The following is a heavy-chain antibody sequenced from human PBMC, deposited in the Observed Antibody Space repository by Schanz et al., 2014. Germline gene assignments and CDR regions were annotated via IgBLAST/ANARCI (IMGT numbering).Heavy chain of an antibody. J-gene: IGHJ6*02. CDR3: ARVVGGAEWLLYDDYYYNLDV. CDR2: VYNNGRT. Sequence: QVQLQESGPGLVKPSETLSLTCTISGVSITNNYWAWVRQPPGKGLEWIGYVYNNGRTYYNPSLKSRVAISVDTSKNQFSLKLTSMTAADTAVYYCARVVGGAEWLLYDDYYYNLDVWGQGTTVTVSS. CDR1: GVSITNNY. V-gene: IGHV4-59*01. D-gene: IGHD3-3*01.